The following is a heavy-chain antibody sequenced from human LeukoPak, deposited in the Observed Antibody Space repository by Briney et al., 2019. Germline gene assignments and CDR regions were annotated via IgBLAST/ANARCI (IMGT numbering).Heavy chain of an antibody. V-gene: IGHV4-4*07. CDR1: GGSISSYY. D-gene: IGHD5/OR15-5a*01. CDR3: AGLRLRSYYFFMDV. J-gene: IGHJ6*03. Sequence: PSETLSLTCTVSGGSISSYYWSWIRQPAGKGLEWIGRIYTSGSTNYNPSLKSRATISVDTSTNQFSLRLTSVTAADTAVYYCAGLRLRSYYFFMDVWGKGITVTVAS. CDR2: IYTSGST.